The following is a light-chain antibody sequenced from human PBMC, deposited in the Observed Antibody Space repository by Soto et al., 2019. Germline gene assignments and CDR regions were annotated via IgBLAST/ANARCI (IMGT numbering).Light chain of an antibody. CDR2: RSS. Sequence: EVVLTQSPGTLSLSPGERASLSCRASQDISSRDLAWYQQRPGQAPRLRIYRSSARATGIPERFSASGSGTDFTLTISRLEPEDAAVYFCQKYDTSPYTFGQGTKLEIK. V-gene: IGKV3-20*01. J-gene: IGKJ2*01. CDR3: QKYDTSPYT. CDR1: QDISSRD.